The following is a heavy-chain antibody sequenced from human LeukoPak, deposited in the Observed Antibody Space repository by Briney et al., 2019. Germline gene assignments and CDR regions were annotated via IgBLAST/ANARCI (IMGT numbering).Heavy chain of an antibody. Sequence: GGSLRLSCAASGFTFDDYGMSWVRQNPGKGLEWVSGISWSGGSTGYADSVKGRFTISRDNAKNSLYLQMNSLRAEDTALYHCARALYYDFWSGSPDDAFDIWGQGTMVTVSS. CDR1: GFTFDDYG. D-gene: IGHD3-3*01. CDR3: ARALYYDFWSGSPDDAFDI. CDR2: ISWSGGST. V-gene: IGHV3-20*01. J-gene: IGHJ3*02.